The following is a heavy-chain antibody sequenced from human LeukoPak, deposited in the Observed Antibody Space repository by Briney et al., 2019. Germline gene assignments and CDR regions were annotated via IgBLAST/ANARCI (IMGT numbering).Heavy chain of an antibody. CDR2: IWYDGSNK. Sequence: PGRSLRLSCAASGFTFNSYGMHWVRQAPGKGLEWVAVIWYDGSNKYYADSVKGRFTISRDKSKNTLYLQMNSLRAEDTAVYYCAKEGSNWDVDYWGQGTLVTVSS. D-gene: IGHD1-1*01. CDR3: AKEGSNWDVDY. CDR1: GFTFNSYG. V-gene: IGHV3-33*03. J-gene: IGHJ4*02.